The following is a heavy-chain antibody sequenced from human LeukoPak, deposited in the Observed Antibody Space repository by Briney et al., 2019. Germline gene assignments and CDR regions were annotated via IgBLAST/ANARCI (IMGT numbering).Heavy chain of an antibody. D-gene: IGHD3-9*01. J-gene: IGHJ4*02. CDR2: INPSGGST. Sequence: GASVKVSCKASGYTFTSYYMHWVRQAPGQGLEWMGIINPSGGSTSYAQKFQGRVTVTRDMSTSTVYMELSSLRSEDTAVYYCAREDDILTGLGRFDYWGQGTLDTVSS. CDR3: AREDDILTGLGRFDY. V-gene: IGHV1-46*01. CDR1: GYTFTSYY.